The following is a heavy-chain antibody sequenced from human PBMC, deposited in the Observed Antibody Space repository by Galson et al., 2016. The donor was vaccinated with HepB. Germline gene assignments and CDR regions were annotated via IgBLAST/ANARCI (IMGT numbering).Heavy chain of an antibody. V-gene: IGHV4-61*02. Sequence: TLSLTCTVSGGSINSGSYYWTWIRQPAGKGLEWIGRIQSSGSTNYNPSLNTRVTISVDTSKNQFSLRLNSVTAADTGVYYCATGIVVAGKYYYYYMDVWGKGTTVTVSS. CDR3: ATGIVVAGKYYYYYMDV. J-gene: IGHJ6*03. D-gene: IGHD6-19*01. CDR1: GGSINSGSYY. CDR2: IQSSGST.